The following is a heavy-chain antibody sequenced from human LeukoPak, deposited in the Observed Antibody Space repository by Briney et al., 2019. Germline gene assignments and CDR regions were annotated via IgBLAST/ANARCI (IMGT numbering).Heavy chain of an antibody. CDR3: AAGLVVVITGNFQH. V-gene: IGHV3-23*01. J-gene: IGHJ1*01. D-gene: IGHD3-22*01. CDR1: GFTFSSYA. CDR2: ISGSGGST. Sequence: GGSLRLSCAASGFTFSSYAMSWVRQAPGKGLEWVSAISGSGGSTYYADSVKGRFTISRDNSKNTLYLQMNSLRAEDTAVYYWAAGLVVVITGNFQHWGQGTLVTVSS.